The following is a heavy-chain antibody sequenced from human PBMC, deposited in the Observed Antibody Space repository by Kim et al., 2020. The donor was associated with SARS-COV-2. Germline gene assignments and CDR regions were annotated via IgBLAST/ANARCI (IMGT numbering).Heavy chain of an antibody. D-gene: IGHD2-15*01. CDR1: GFTFDDYT. Sequence: GGSLRLSCAASGFTFDDYTMHWVRQAPGKGLEWVSLISWDGGSTYYADSVKGRFTISRDNSKNSLYLQMNSLRTEDTALYYCAKGSRILFNGMDVWGQGTTVTVSS. CDR2: ISWDGGST. J-gene: IGHJ6*02. V-gene: IGHV3-43*01. CDR3: AKGSRILFNGMDV.